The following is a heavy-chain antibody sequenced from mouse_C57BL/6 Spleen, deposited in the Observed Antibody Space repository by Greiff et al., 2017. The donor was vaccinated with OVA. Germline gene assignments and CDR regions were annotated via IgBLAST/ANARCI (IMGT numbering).Heavy chain of an antibody. Sequence: EVQRVESGAELVRPGASVKLSCTASGFNIKDDYMHWVKQRPEQGLEWIGWIDPENGDTEYASKFQGKATITADTSSNTAYLQLSSLTSEDTAVYYCTYYDYDDFDYWGQGTTLTVSS. D-gene: IGHD2-4*01. CDR3: TYYDYDDFDY. CDR2: IDPENGDT. J-gene: IGHJ2*01. CDR1: GFNIKDDY. V-gene: IGHV14-4*01.